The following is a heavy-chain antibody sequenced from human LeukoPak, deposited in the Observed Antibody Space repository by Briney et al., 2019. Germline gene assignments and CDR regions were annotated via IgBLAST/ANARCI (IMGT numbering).Heavy chain of an antibody. D-gene: IGHD5-18*01. Sequence: GGSLRLSCAASGFTFSSYGMHWVRQAPGKGLEWVAFIRYDGSNKYYADSVKGRFTISRDNSKNTLYLQMNSLRAEDTALYYCAKDIFRGYSYGNAFDIWGQGTMVTVSS. CDR3: AKDIFRGYSYGNAFDI. CDR1: GFTFSSYG. CDR2: IRYDGSNK. V-gene: IGHV3-30*02. J-gene: IGHJ3*02.